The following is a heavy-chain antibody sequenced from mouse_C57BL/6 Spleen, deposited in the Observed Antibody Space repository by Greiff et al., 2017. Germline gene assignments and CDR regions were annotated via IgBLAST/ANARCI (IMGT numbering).Heavy chain of an antibody. CDR3: ARNWDGGDYLDY. D-gene: IGHD4-1*01. Sequence: QVQLQQPGAELVMPGASVKLSCKASGYTFTSYWMHWVKQRPGQGLEWIGEIDPSDSYTNYNQKFKGKSTLTVDKSSSTAYMQLSSRTSEDSAVYYCARNWDGGDYLDYWGQGTTLTVSS. CDR1: GYTFTSYW. CDR2: IDPSDSYT. V-gene: IGHV1-69*01. J-gene: IGHJ2*01.